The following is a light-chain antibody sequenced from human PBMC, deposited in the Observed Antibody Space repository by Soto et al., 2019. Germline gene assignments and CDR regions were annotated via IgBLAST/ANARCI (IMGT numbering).Light chain of an antibody. V-gene: IGLV4-69*02. CDR2: INNDGSH. CDR3: QTWGTGPWV. CDR1: SGHNSYA. J-gene: IGLJ3*02. Sequence: QPVLTQSPSASASLGASVKLTCTLSSGHNSYAIAWHQQQPEKGPRYVMKINNDGSHIKGDGIPDRFSGSSSGAERYLTISSLQSEDEADYYCQTWGTGPWVFGGGTSSPS.